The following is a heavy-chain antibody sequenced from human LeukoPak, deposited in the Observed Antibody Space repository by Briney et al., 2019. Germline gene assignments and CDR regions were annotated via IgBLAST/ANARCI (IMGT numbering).Heavy chain of an antibody. D-gene: IGHD6-13*01. J-gene: IGHJ5*02. CDR1: GFTFSSYA. CDR2: ISYDGSNK. Sequence: GGSLRLSCAASGFTFSSYAMHWVRQAPGKGLEWVAVISYDGSNKYYADSVKGRLTISRDNSKNTLYLQMNSLRAEDTAVYYCARDSYSSSWYSYGGFDPWGQGTLVTVSS. CDR3: ARDSYSSSWYSYGGFDP. V-gene: IGHV3-30-3*01.